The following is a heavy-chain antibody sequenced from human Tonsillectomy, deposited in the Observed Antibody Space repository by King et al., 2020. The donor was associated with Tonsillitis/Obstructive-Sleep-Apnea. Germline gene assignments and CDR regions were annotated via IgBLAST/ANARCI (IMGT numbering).Heavy chain of an antibody. CDR3: AVGHCSSTSCKGGFDP. CDR1: GFTFSSYW. Sequence: VQLVESGGGLVQPGGSLRLSCAASGFTFSSYWMHWVRQAPGTGLVWGSRINSDGSGTRSSDSVKGRFTISRDNAKNTLYLQMNSLRAEDTAVYYCAVGHCSSTSCKGGFDPWGQGTLVTVSS. CDR2: INSDGSGT. V-gene: IGHV3-74*01. D-gene: IGHD2-2*01. J-gene: IGHJ5*02.